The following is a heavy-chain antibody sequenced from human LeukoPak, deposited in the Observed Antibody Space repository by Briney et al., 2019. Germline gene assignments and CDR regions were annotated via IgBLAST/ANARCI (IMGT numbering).Heavy chain of an antibody. J-gene: IGHJ3*02. V-gene: IGHV3-7*01. CDR2: IKQDGSEK. CDR3: ARVTTVTILAFDI. D-gene: IGHD4-17*01. CDR1: GFTFSSYW. Sequence: GSLRLSCAASGFTFSSYWMSWVRQAPGKGLEWVANIKQDGSEKYYVDSVKGRFTISRDNAKNSLYLQMNSLRAEDTAVYYCARVTTVTILAFDIWGQGTMVTVSS.